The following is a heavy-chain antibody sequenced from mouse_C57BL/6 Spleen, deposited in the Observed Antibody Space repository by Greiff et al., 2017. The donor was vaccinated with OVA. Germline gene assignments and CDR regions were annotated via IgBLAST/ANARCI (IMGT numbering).Heavy chain of an antibody. V-gene: IGHV1-22*01. Sequence: EVQRVDSGPELVKPGASVKMSCKASGYTFTDYNMHWVKQSHGKSLEWIGYINPNNGGTSYNQKFKGKATLTVNKSSSTAYMELRSLTSEDSAVYYCARNDGYLYAMDYWGQGTSVTVSS. J-gene: IGHJ4*01. CDR3: ARNDGYLYAMDY. CDR2: INPNNGGT. CDR1: GYTFTDYN. D-gene: IGHD2-3*01.